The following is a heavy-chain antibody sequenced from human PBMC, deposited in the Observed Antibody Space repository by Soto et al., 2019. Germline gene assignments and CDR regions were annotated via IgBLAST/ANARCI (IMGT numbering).Heavy chain of an antibody. CDR1: GGSISSGGYY. Sequence: QVQLQESGPGLVKPSQTLSLTCTVSGGSISSGGYYWSWIRQHPGKGLEWIGYIYYSGSTYYSPSLKSRVTISLDTSKNQFPLKLSSVTAADTAVYYCARDSPYDFWSGYSNAFDIWGQGTMVTVSS. J-gene: IGHJ3*02. CDR3: ARDSPYDFWSGYSNAFDI. D-gene: IGHD3-3*01. V-gene: IGHV4-31*03. CDR2: IYYSGST.